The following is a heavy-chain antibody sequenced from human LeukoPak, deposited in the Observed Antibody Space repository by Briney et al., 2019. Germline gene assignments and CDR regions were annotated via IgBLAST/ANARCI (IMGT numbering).Heavy chain of an antibody. Sequence: GGSLKLSCAASGFTFSNYAMTWVRQAPGKGLEWVSTISDSGGNTYYADSVKGRFTISRDNSKNTLYLQMKSLRAEDTATYYCAKGIRSSGWAGAFDIWGQGTMVPVSS. CDR2: ISDSGGNT. CDR1: GFTFSNYA. CDR3: AKGIRSSGWAGAFDI. J-gene: IGHJ3*02. D-gene: IGHD6-19*01. V-gene: IGHV3-23*01.